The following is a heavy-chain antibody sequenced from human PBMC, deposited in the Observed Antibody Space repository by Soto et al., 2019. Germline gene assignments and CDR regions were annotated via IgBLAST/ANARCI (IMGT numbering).Heavy chain of an antibody. D-gene: IGHD1-26*01. V-gene: IGHV3-7*03. Sequence: GGSLRLSCAASGFTFSTYWMSWVRQAPGKGLEWVANIKQDGSEKYYVDSVKGRFTISRDNAKNSLCLQMNSLRAEDTAVYYCARGGRRSGSYADAFDIWGQGTMVTVSS. J-gene: IGHJ3*02. CDR2: IKQDGSEK. CDR3: ARGGRRSGSYADAFDI. CDR1: GFTFSTYW.